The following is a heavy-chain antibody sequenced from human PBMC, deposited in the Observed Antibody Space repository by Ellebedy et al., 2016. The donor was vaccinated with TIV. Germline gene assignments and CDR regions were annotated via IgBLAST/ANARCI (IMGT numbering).Heavy chain of an antibody. CDR2: INHSGST. CDR3: ARAPYGAYRYFDL. D-gene: IGHD4-17*01. J-gene: IGHJ2*01. Sequence: SQTLSLTCAVYGGSFSGYYWSWIRQPPGKGLEWIGEINHSGSTNYNPSLESRVTISVDTSKNQFSLKMSSVTAADTAVYYCARAPYGAYRYFDLWGRGTLVTVSS. CDR1: GGSFSGYY. V-gene: IGHV4-34*01.